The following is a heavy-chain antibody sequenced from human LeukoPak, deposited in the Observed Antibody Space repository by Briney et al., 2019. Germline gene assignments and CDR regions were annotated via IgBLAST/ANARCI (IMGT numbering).Heavy chain of an antibody. D-gene: IGHD5-24*01. J-gene: IGHJ4*02. V-gene: IGHV4-31*03. Sequence: PSETLSLTCTVSGGSLSSGGYYWSWIRQHPGTGLEWIGYIYYSGSTYYNPSLKSRVTISVDTSKNQFSLKLSSVTAADTAVYYCARGDAGRESLDYWGQGTLVTVSS. CDR2: IYYSGST. CDR3: ARGDAGRESLDY. CDR1: GGSLSSGGYY.